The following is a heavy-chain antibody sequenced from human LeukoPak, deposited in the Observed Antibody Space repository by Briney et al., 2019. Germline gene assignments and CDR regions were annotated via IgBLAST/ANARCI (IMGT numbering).Heavy chain of an antibody. CDR2: IVPKFGAA. V-gene: IGHV1-69*05. CDR1: VYTLSSYA. CDR3: ARRVNYYPDYYYNNMDV. Sequence: SVTVSFTSSVYTLSSYAISWVRQAPGQGLEWMGGIVPKFGAANYAQKFQGRVTMTTDETTSTAYLELSTPRSEDTTVYCCARRVNYYPDYYYNNMDVWGKGTTVTVSS. J-gene: IGHJ6*03. D-gene: IGHD1-26*01.